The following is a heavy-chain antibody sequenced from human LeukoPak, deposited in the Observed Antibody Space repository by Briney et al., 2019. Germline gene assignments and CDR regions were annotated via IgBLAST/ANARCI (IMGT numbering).Heavy chain of an antibody. CDR2: IRYDGSNK. J-gene: IGHJ4*02. V-gene: IGHV3-30*02. CDR3: ANSWELRPHY. Sequence: GGSLRLSCAASGFTFSSYSMNWVRQAPGKGLEWVAFIRYDGSNKYYADSVKGRFTISRDNSKNTLYLQMNSLRAEDTAVYYCANSWELRPHYWGQGTLVTVSS. D-gene: IGHD1-26*01. CDR1: GFTFSSYS.